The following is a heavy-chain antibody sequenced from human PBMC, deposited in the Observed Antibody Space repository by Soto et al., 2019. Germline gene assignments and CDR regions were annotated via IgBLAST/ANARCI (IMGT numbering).Heavy chain of an antibody. Sequence: EVQLVESGGGLVQPGGSLRLSCAASGFTFSSYAMSWVRQAPGQGLEWVSAISGSGGSTYYADSVKGRFTISRDNSKNMRYLQLDSLRAEEPAGYYCASRIMITFGGVIAVDYWGQGTLVTVSS. J-gene: IGHJ4*02. CDR1: GFTFSSYA. CDR3: ASRIMITFGGVIAVDY. D-gene: IGHD3-16*02. CDR2: ISGSGGST. V-gene: IGHV3-23*04.